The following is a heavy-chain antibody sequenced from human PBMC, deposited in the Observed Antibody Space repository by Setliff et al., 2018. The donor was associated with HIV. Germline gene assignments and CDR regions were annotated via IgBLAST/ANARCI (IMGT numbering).Heavy chain of an antibody. CDR3: ARPGLVEKDDAFDI. CDR2: INHSGST. Sequence: KHSETLSLTCAVYSGSFSGYYWSWIRQPPGKGLEWIGEINHSGSTNYNPSLKSRVTISIDASRNQFSLELIPVTAADTAVYYCARPGLVEKDDAFDIWGQGTMVTVSS. V-gene: IGHV4-34*01. CDR1: SGSFSGYY. D-gene: IGHD6-6*01. J-gene: IGHJ3*02.